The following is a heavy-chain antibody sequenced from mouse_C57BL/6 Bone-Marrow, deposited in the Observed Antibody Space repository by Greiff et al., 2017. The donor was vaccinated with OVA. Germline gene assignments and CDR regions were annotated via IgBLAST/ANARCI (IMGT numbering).Heavy chain of an antibody. CDR1: GYTFTSYW. V-gene: IGHV1-72*01. CDR3: ARGKGLWWGYFDV. CDR2: IDPNSGGT. J-gene: IGHJ1*03. D-gene: IGHD1-1*02. Sequence: QVQLQQPGAELVKPGASVKLSCKASGYTFTSYWMHWVKQRPGRGLEWIGRIDPNSGGTKYDEKFKSKATLTVDKPSSTAYMQLSSLTSEDSAVYYCARGKGLWWGYFDVWGTGTTVTVSS.